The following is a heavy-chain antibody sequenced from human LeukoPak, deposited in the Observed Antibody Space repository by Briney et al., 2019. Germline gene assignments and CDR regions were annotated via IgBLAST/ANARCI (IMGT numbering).Heavy chain of an antibody. CDR3: ASSLWFGELDY. J-gene: IGHJ4*02. Sequence: ASVEVSCKASGYTFTGYYMHWVRQASGQGLEWMGWINPNSGGTNYAQKFQGRVTMTRDTSISTAYMELSRLRSDDAAVYYCASSLWFGELDYWGQGTLVTVSS. CDR2: INPNSGGT. V-gene: IGHV1-2*02. CDR1: GYTFTGYY. D-gene: IGHD3-10*01.